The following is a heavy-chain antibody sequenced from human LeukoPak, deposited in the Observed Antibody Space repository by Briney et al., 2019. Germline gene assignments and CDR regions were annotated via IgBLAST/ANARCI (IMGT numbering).Heavy chain of an antibody. CDR2: IYYSGST. J-gene: IGHJ4*02. CDR1: GGSISSSSYY. Sequence: PSETLSLTCTVSGGSISSSSYYWGWIRQPPGKGLEWIGSIYYSGSTYYNPSLKSRVTISVDTSKNQFSLKLSSVTAADTAVYYCARIFSGSYYSYWGQGTLVTVSS. V-gene: IGHV4-39*01. D-gene: IGHD1-26*01. CDR3: ARIFSGSYYSY.